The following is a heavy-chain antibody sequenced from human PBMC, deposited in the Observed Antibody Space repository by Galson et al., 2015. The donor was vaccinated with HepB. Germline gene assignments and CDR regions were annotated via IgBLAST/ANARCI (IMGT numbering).Heavy chain of an antibody. Sequence: SLRLSCAASGFTFSDYYMSWIRQAPGKGLEWVSYVSSSGSTIYYADSVKGRFTISRDNAKNSLYLQMNSLRAEDTAVYYCASSGYPRYCGGDCYSPYFDYWGQGTLVTVSS. CDR3: ASSGYPRYCGGDCYSPYFDY. J-gene: IGHJ4*02. V-gene: IGHV3-11*01. D-gene: IGHD2-21*02. CDR2: VSSSGSTI. CDR1: GFTFSDYY.